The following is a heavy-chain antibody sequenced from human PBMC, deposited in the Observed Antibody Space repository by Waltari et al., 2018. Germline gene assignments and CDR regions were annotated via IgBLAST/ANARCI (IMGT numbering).Heavy chain of an antibody. CDR2: ISSSGSTI. D-gene: IGHD1-26*01. CDR3: ARAPELPVNYGMDV. Sequence: EVQLVESGGGLVQPGGSLRLSCAASGFTFSSYEMNWVRQAPGKGLEWVSYISSSGSTIYYADSVKGRFTISRDNAKNSLYLQMNSLRAEDTAVYYCARAPELPVNYGMDVWGQGTTVTVSS. V-gene: IGHV3-48*03. CDR1: GFTFSSYE. J-gene: IGHJ6*02.